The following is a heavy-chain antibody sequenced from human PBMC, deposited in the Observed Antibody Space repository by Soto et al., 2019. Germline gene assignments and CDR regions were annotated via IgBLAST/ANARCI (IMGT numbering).Heavy chain of an antibody. CDR2: IYYSGST. J-gene: IGHJ5*02. V-gene: IGHV4-39*01. Sequence: KLSETLSLTCTVSGGSISSSSYYWGWIRQPPGKGLEWIGSIYYSGSTYYNPSLKSRVTISVDTSKNQFSLKLSSVTAADTAVYYCARRSDAGSVVRFDPWGQGTLVTVSS. D-gene: IGHD2-15*01. CDR1: GGSISSSSYY. CDR3: ARRSDAGSVVRFDP.